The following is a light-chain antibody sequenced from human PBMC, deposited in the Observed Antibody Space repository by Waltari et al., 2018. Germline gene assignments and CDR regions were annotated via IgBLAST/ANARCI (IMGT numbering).Light chain of an antibody. CDR3: QQYDDWPLT. V-gene: IGKV3-15*01. CDR1: QSVSSS. J-gene: IGKJ4*01. Sequence: EIVMTQSPATLSGSPGERVTLSCSASQSVSSSLAWYQQKPGQAPRLLIYGESTRATGIPGRFSGSGSGTEFTLTISSLQSEDFAVYYCQQYDDWPLTFGGGTKVQIK. CDR2: GES.